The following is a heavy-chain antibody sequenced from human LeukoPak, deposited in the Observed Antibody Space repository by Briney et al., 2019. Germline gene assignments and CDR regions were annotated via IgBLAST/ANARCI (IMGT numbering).Heavy chain of an antibody. J-gene: IGHJ5*02. CDR3: AHATRFDWFDP. D-gene: IGHD1-1*01. Sequence: VSGPTLLNPTPTLTLTCTFSGFSLSTRGVGVGWIRQPPGKALEWLALIYWNDDKRYSPSLRTRLTITKDTSKNQVVLTMTNMDPVDTATYYCAHATRFDWFDPWGQGTLVTVSS. V-gene: IGHV2-5*01. CDR2: IYWNDDK. CDR1: GFSLSTRGVG.